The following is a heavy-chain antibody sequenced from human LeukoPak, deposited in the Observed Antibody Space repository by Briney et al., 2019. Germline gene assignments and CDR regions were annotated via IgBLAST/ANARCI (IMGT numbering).Heavy chain of an antibody. CDR3: ARDGSDSTGYYYAL. D-gene: IGHD3-22*01. CDR2: ISSSGSTI. V-gene: IGHV3-48*03. Sequence: PGGSLRLSCAASGFTFSSYEMNWVRQAPGKGLEWVSYISSSGSTIYYADSVKGRFTISRDNAKNSVYLHMNSLRAEDTAVYYCARDGSDSTGYYYALWGQGTLVTVSS. CDR1: GFTFSSYE. J-gene: IGHJ4*02.